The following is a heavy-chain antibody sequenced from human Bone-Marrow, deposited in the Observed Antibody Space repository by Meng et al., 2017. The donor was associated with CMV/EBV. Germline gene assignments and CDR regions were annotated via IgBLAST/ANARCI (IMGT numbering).Heavy chain of an antibody. CDR2: IYYSGST. Sequence: SETLSLTCTVSGGSTSSSSYYWGWIRQPPGKGLEWIGSIYYSGSTYYNPSLKSRVTVAVDTSKNQFSLKLSSVTAADTAVYYCARGPRYFDWLYTPRGDVWLDPWGQGTLVTVSS. D-gene: IGHD3-9*01. J-gene: IGHJ5*02. CDR3: ARGPRYFDWLYTPRGDVWLDP. CDR1: GGSTSSSSYY. V-gene: IGHV4-39*07.